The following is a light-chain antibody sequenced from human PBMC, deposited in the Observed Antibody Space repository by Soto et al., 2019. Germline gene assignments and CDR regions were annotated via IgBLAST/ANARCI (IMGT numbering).Light chain of an antibody. V-gene: IGKV3-11*01. CDR2: DAS. J-gene: IGKJ1*01. CDR3: QQRTTWPWT. CDR1: QSVRTY. Sequence: EIVLTQSPATLSLSPGERATLSCRASQSVRTYLAWYQQRPGQAPRLLIHDASNRATGIPARFSGSGSGTDFILTISSLEPEDFAVYCCQQRTTWPWTFGQGTKVDIK.